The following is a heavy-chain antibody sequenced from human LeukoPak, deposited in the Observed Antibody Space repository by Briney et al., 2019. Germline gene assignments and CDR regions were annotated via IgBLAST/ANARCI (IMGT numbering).Heavy chain of an antibody. Sequence: GASVKVSCKVSGDTLTELSMHWVRQAPGKGLEWMGGFDPEDGETIYAQELQGRVTMTKDTSTDTAYMELSSLRSEDTAVYYCATWYYYDSSDYYLADYWGQGTLVTVSS. CDR1: GDTLTELS. V-gene: IGHV1-24*01. CDR3: ATWYYYDSSDYYLADY. D-gene: IGHD3-22*01. CDR2: FDPEDGET. J-gene: IGHJ4*02.